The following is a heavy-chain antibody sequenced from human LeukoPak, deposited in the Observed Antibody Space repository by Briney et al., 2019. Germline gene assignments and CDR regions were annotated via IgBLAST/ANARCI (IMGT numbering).Heavy chain of an antibody. CDR3: AKDIRSAVAYYCFDY. CDR1: GFTFNNYA. J-gene: IGHJ4*02. V-gene: IGHV3-9*01. CDR2: ISWNSGSI. Sequence: GGSLRLSCVASGFTFNNYAMHWVRQAPGKGLEWVSGISWNSGSIGYADSVKGRFTISRDNAKNSLYLQMNSLRAEDTALYYCAKDIRSAVAYYCFDYWGQGTLVTVSS. D-gene: IGHD3-10*01.